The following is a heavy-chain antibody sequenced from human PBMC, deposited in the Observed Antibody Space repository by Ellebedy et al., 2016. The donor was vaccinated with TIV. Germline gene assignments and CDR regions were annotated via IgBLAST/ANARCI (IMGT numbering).Heavy chain of an antibody. Sequence: GESLKISXTASGLILNIYGMHWVRQAPGKGLEWVALISFDGSGKYYADSVKGRFTISRDNSKNTLYLQMHSLRTEDTAVYYCAKDRLTGSGNPDAFDIWGQGTMVTVSS. V-gene: IGHV3-30*18. CDR1: GLILNIYG. CDR3: AKDRLTGSGNPDAFDI. D-gene: IGHD1-26*01. J-gene: IGHJ3*02. CDR2: ISFDGSGK.